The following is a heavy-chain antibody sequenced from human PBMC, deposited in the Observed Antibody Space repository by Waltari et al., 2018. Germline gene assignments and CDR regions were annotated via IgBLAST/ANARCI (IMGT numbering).Heavy chain of an antibody. J-gene: IGHJ6*03. V-gene: IGHV4-30-2*01. CDR2: IYHSGST. D-gene: IGHD1-7*01. Sequence: QLQLQESGSGLVKPSQTLSLTCAVSGGSISSGGYSWSWIRQTPGKGLEWIGYIYHSGSTYYNPSLKSRVTISVDRSKNQFSLKLSSVTAADTAVYYCARIPDGTGTRDYYYMDVWGKGTTVTVSS. CDR1: GGSISSGGYS. CDR3: ARIPDGTGTRDYYYMDV.